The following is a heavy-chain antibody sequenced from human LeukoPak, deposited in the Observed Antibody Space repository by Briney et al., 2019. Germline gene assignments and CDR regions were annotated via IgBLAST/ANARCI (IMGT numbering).Heavy chain of an antibody. J-gene: IGHJ4*02. Sequence: SETLSLTCSVPGGSISSYYCSWIRQPPGKGLEWIRYIYYRGSTNYNPSLKSRVTISENTSNNQFCLKLSSVAAADTAGYYCARGPSYSSSWYLDYWGQGTLVTVSS. V-gene: IGHV4-59*01. CDR1: GGSISSYY. CDR3: ARGPSYSSSWYLDY. D-gene: IGHD6-13*01. CDR2: IYYRGST.